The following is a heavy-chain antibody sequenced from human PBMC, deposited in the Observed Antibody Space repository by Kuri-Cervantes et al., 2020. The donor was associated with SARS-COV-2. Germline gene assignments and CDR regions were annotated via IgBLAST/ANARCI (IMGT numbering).Heavy chain of an antibody. CDR3: ARGGGGNSGSFVDY. CDR2: IYTSGST. D-gene: IGHD4-23*01. V-gene: IGHV4-61*02. Sequence: SETLSLTCTVSGVSISSGSYYWSWIRQPAGKGLEWIGRIYTSGSTNYNPSLKSRVTISVDTSKNQFSLKLSSVTAADTAVYYCARGGGGNSGSFVDYWGQGTLVTVSS. CDR1: GVSISSGSYY. J-gene: IGHJ4*02.